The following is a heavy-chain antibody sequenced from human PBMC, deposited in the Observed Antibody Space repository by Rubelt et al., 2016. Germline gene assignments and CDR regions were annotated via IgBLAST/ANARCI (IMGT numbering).Heavy chain of an antibody. CDR3: ARRGSRGAYPT. J-gene: IGHJ5*02. CDR1: GGSISSYY. CDR2: IYYSGST. V-gene: IGHV4-59*08. Sequence: GPGLVKPSETLSLTCTVSGGSISSYYWGWIRQPPGKGLEWIGYIYYSGSTNYNPSLKSRVTISVDTSKNQFSLTLSSVTAAATAVYYCARRGSRGAYPTWGQGTLVTVSS. D-gene: IGHD3-10*01.